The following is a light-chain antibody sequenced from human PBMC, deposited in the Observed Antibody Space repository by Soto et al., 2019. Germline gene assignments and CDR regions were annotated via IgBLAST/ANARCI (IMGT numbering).Light chain of an antibody. CDR2: AAS. Sequence: DIQMTQSPSSVSASVGARVPILFRASRGISSWLAWYQQKPGKAPKLLIYAASSLQSGVPSRFSGSGSGTDFTLTIISLQPEDFAIYYCQQANSFPLTFGGGTKVEIK. CDR1: RGISSW. J-gene: IGKJ4*01. V-gene: IGKV1-12*01. CDR3: QQANSFPLT.